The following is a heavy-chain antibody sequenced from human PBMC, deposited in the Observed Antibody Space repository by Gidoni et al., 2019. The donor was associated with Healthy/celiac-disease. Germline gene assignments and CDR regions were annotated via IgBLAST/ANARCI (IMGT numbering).Heavy chain of an antibody. J-gene: IGHJ4*02. CDR3: AKYAVYIAVAGHPHHFDY. D-gene: IGHD6-19*01. CDR1: GFTFSRYG. CDR2: ISYDGSNK. Sequence: QVQLVESGGGVVQPGRSLRLSCAASGFTFSRYGMHWVRQAPGKGLEWVAVISYDGSNKYYADSVKGQFTISRDNSKNTLYLQMNSLRAEDTAVYYCAKYAVYIAVAGHPHHFDYWGQGTLVTVSS. V-gene: IGHV3-30*18.